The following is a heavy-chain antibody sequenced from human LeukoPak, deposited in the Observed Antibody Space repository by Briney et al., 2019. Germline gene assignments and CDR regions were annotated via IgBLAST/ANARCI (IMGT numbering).Heavy chain of an antibody. J-gene: IGHJ4*02. V-gene: IGHV3-23*01. CDR3: ARALIAARPDSLFDY. D-gene: IGHD6-6*01. Sequence: GGSLRLSCAASGFTFSRYAMSWVRQAPGKGLQWVSEIGGSGGAIYYADSVKGRFTISRDNSKNTLYLQMGSLRPEDMAVYYCARALIAARPDSLFDYWGQGTLVTVSS. CDR1: GFTFSRYA. CDR2: IGGSGGAI.